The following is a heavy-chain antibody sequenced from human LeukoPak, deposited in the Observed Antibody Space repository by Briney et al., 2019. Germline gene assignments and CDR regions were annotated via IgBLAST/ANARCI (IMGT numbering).Heavy chain of an antibody. V-gene: IGHV3-53*01. CDR2: MYSGGST. D-gene: IGHD3-16*02. CDR1: GFTVSSNY. Sequence: GGSLRLSCAASGFTVSSNYMSWVRQAPGKGLEWVSVMYSGGSTYYADSVEGRFTISRDNSKNTLYLQMNSLRAEDTAVYYCARTYYDYVWGRYRFYYFDYWGQGTLVTVSS. J-gene: IGHJ4*02. CDR3: ARTYYDYVWGRYRFYYFDY.